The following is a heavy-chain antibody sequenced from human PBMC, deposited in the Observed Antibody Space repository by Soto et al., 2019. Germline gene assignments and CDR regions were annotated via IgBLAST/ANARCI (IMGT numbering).Heavy chain of an antibody. J-gene: IGHJ4*02. CDR3: AKDLAQLVPFGY. V-gene: IGHV3-53*01. CDR2: IYSGGST. Sequence: PGGSLRLSCAASGFTVSSNYMSWVRQAPRKGLEWVSVIYSGGSTYYADSVRGRFTISRDNSKNTLYLQMKSLRAEDTAVYYCAKDLAQLVPFGYWGQGTLVTVSS. D-gene: IGHD6-6*01. CDR1: GFTVSSNY.